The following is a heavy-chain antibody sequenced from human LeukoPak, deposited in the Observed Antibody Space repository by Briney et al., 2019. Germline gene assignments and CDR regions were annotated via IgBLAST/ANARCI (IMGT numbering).Heavy chain of an antibody. D-gene: IGHD5-18*01. CDR1: GFTFSNAW. CDR2: IKSKTDGGTT. J-gene: IGHJ4*02. CDR3: TTDAVGYSYGLLTPYYFDY. Sequence: GGSLRLSCAASGFTFSNAWMSWVRQAPGKGLEWVGRIKSKTDGGTTDYAAPVKGRFTISRDDSKNTLYLQMNSLKTEDTAVYYCTTDAVGYSYGLLTPYYFDYWGQGTLVTVSS. V-gene: IGHV3-15*01.